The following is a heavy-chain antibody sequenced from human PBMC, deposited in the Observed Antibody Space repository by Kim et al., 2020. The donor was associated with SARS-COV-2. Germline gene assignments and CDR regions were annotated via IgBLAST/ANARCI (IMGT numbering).Heavy chain of an antibody. CDR1: AFTFSSYA. V-gene: IGHV3-23*01. J-gene: IGHJ4*02. D-gene: IGHD3-22*01. Sequence: GGSLRLSCAASAFTFSSYALSWVRQAPGKGLEWVSAISGSGSSTYYADSVKGRFTISRDNSKNTLYLQMNSLRAEDTAVYYCARNYDSSGAYFYYWGQGALVTVSS. CDR3: ARNYDSSGAYFYY. CDR2: ISGSGSST.